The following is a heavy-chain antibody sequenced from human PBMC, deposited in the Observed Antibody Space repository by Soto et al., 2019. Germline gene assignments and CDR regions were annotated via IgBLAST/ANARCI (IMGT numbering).Heavy chain of an antibody. CDR1: GDSISSYY. J-gene: IGHJ3*01. CDR3: ARTYDNSGPKSGGYGFDR. V-gene: IGHV4-59*01. D-gene: IGHD3-22*01. CDR2: IYYSGST. Sequence: QVQLQESGPGLVQPSETLSLTCTVSGDSISSYYWSWIRQPPGKGLEWIAYIYYSGSTNYNPSLKRRVPISVDTSKNQFSLKLSSVTAADTAVYYCARTYDNSGPKSGGYGFDRWGQGTMVTVSS.